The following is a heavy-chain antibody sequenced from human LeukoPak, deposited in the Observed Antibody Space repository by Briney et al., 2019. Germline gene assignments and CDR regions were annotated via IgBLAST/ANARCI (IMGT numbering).Heavy chain of an antibody. CDR1: GYTFTSYG. CDR2: ISAYNGNT. D-gene: IGHD5-18*01. CDR3: ARDGSGNTAMVRYYYYYMDV. V-gene: IGHV1-18*01. Sequence: ASVKVSCKASGYTFTSYGISWVRQAPGQGLEWMGWISAYNGNTNYAQKLQGRVTMTTDTSTSTAYMELSSLRSEDTAVYYCARDGSGNTAMVRYYYYYMDVWGKGTTVTVSS. J-gene: IGHJ6*03.